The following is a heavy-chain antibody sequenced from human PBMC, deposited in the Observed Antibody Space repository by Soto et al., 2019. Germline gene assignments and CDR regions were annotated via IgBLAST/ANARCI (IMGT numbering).Heavy chain of an antibody. CDR3: ARAVGSKPPLTLNY. V-gene: IGHV3-11*06. CDR1: GFTFSDYY. D-gene: IGHD2-15*01. J-gene: IGHJ4*02. CDR2: ISSSSSYT. Sequence: GGSLRLSCAASGFTFSDYYIHWIRQAPGKGLEYVSYISSSSSYTNYADSVKGRFTISRDNSKDTLYLQMNSLRAEDTAVYYCARAVGSKPPLTLNYWGQGTLVTVSS.